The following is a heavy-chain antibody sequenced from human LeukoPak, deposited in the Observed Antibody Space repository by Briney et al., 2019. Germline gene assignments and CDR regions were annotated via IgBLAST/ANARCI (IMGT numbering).Heavy chain of an antibody. J-gene: IGHJ4*02. D-gene: IGHD4-17*01. CDR1: GFTFSSYA. V-gene: IGHV3-23*01. CDR3: AGYMTTVTTAHDY. Sequence: GGSLRPSCAASGFTFSSYAMSWVRQAPGKGLERVSAISGSGGSTYYADSVKGRFTISRDNSKNTLYLQMNSLRAEDTAVYYCAGYMTTVTTAHDYWGQGTLVTVSS. CDR2: ISGSGGST.